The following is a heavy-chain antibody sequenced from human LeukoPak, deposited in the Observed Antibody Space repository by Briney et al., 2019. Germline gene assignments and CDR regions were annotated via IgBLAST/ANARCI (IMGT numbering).Heavy chain of an antibody. CDR2: INHSGST. CDR1: GGSFSGYY. CDR3: ARHGPPGVKN. V-gene: IGHV4-34*01. Sequence: SETLSLTCAVYGGSFSGYYWSWIRQPPGKGLEWIGEINHSGSTNYNPSLKSRVTISVDTSKNQFSLKLSSVTAADTAVYYCARHGPPGVKNWGQGTLVTVSS. J-gene: IGHJ4*02.